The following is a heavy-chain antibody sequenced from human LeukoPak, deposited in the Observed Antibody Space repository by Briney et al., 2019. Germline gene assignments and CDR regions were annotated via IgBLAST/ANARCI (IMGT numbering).Heavy chain of an antibody. CDR2: LYPYGST. V-gene: IGHV4-38-2*01. Sequence: GSLRLSCAASGFTFSSYAMSWVRQPPGKGLEWIGSLYPYGSTYYSPSLKSRATISVDTSKNQLSLMLGSVTAADTAVYYCARHGAKSFFDYWGQGTLVTVSS. J-gene: IGHJ4*02. CDR1: GFTFSSYA. CDR3: ARHGAKSFFDY. D-gene: IGHD3-16*01.